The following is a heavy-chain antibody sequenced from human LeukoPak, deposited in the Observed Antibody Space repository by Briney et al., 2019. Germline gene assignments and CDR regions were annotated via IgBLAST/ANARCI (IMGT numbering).Heavy chain of an antibody. CDR2: ISYDRSNK. Sequence: GGSLRLSCAASGFTFSSYGMHWVRQAPGKGLEWVAVISYDRSNKYYADSVKGRFTISRDNSKNTLYLQMNSLRAEDTAVYYCAKDYVSYCSSTSCYNWFDPWGQGTLVTVSS. CDR3: AKDYVSYCSSTSCYNWFDP. D-gene: IGHD2-2*01. CDR1: GFTFSSYG. J-gene: IGHJ5*02. V-gene: IGHV3-30*18.